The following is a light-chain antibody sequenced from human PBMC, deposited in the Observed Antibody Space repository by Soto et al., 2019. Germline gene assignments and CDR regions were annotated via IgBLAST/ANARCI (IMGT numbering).Light chain of an antibody. J-gene: IGKJ2*01. CDR2: GAP. CDR1: QSINSE. Sequence: EIVMTQSPATLSLSPGERAALSCRASQSINSELAWYQQKPCQPPRLLIYGAPTSATGVPARFTGTESGSEFTLNISGPQSDDLEVYYCQPDHNWPLTFGQGTRLEI. V-gene: IGKV3-15*01. CDR3: QPDHNWPLT.